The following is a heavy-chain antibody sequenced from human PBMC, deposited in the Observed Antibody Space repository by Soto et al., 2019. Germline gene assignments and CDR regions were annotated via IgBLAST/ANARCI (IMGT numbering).Heavy chain of an antibody. CDR1: GGTFSSYA. V-gene: IGHV1-69*06. Sequence: GASVKVSCKASGGTFSSYAISWVRQAPGQGLEWMGGIIPIFGTANYAQKSQGRVTITADKSTSTAYMELSSLRSEDTAVYYCARVAAAAGPSYFQHWGQGTLVTVSS. J-gene: IGHJ1*01. D-gene: IGHD6-13*01. CDR2: IIPIFGTA. CDR3: ARVAAAAGPSYFQH.